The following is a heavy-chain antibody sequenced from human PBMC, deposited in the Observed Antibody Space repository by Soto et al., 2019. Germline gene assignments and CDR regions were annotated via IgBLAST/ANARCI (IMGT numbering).Heavy chain of an antibody. V-gene: IGHV3-30-3*01. J-gene: IGHJ6*02. CDR1: GFTFSSYA. D-gene: IGHD4-17*01. CDR3: ARTRAYGDYSDYGMDV. CDR2: ISYDGSNK. Sequence: GGSLRLSCAASGFTFSSYAMHWVRQAPGKGLEWVAVISYDGSNKYYADSVKGRFTISRDNSKNTLYLQMNSLRAEDTAVYYCARTRAYGDYSDYGMDVWGQGTTVTVSS.